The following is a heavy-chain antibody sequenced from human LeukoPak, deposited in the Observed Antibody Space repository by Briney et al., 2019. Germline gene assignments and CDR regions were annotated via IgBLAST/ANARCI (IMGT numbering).Heavy chain of an antibody. Sequence: SQTLSLTCAVSGGSISGGGYSWSWIRQPPGKGLEWIGYIYHSGNTYYNPSLKSRVTISLDKSKNQFSLRLSSVTAADTAVYYCARNVLLWFGELGLGYFDLWGRGTLVTVSS. CDR1: GGSISGGGYS. CDR3: ARNVLLWFGELGLGYFDL. J-gene: IGHJ2*01. D-gene: IGHD3-10*01. V-gene: IGHV4-30-2*01. CDR2: IYHSGNT.